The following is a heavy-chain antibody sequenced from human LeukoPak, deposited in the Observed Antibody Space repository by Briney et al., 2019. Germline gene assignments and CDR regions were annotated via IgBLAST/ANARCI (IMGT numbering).Heavy chain of an antibody. D-gene: IGHD3-10*01. CDR1: GSTFSSYG. CDR2: ISGSGGST. V-gene: IGHV3-23*01. CDR3: AKDRGGGSGSYYTFSQYYFDH. Sequence: TGGSLRLSCAASGSTFSSYGMSWVRQAPGKGLEWVSAISGSGGSTYYADSVKGRFTISRDNSKNTLYLQMNSLRAEDTAVYYCAKDRGGGSGSYYTFSQYYFDHWGQGTLVTVSS. J-gene: IGHJ4*02.